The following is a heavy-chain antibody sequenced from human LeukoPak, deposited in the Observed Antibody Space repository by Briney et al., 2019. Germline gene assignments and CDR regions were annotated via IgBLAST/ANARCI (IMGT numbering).Heavy chain of an antibody. D-gene: IGHD6-19*01. Sequence: SSETLSLTCTVSGGSITSTSYYWGWIRQPPGKGLEWIGNIYYSGTTYYNPSLKSRVTISIDTSKNQFSLKLSSVTAADTAVYYCARPRQWPYYYFDYWGQGTLVTVPS. CDR1: GGSITSTSYY. J-gene: IGHJ4*02. V-gene: IGHV4-39*07. CDR3: ARPRQWPYYYFDY. CDR2: IYYSGTT.